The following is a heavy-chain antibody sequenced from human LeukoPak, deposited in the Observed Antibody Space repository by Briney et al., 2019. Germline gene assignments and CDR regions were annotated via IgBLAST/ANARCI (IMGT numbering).Heavy chain of an antibody. Sequence: GGSLRLSCAASGFTFNSYGMHWVRQAPGKGLEWVAVIWYDGSNKYYADSVKGRFTISRDNSKNTLYLQMSSLRAEDTAAYYCAREGSSSSSQTFFDYWGQGTLVTVSS. CDR2: IWYDGSNK. CDR3: AREGSSSSSQTFFDY. V-gene: IGHV3-33*01. D-gene: IGHD6-6*01. J-gene: IGHJ4*02. CDR1: GFTFNSYG.